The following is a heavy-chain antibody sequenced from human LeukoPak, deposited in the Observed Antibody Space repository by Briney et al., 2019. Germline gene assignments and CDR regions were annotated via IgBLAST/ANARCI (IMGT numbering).Heavy chain of an antibody. V-gene: IGHV3-21*01. CDR3: ARVGLLVNGAFDI. D-gene: IGHD4-23*01. Sequence: GGSLRLSCAASGFTFNTYTMHWVRQAPWKGLEWVSFISSRSSFIKYTDSVKGRFSISRDNANNSLFLQMNSLRGDDTALYYCARVGLLVNGAFDIWGQGTMVSVAS. CDR2: ISSRSSFI. CDR1: GFTFNTYT. J-gene: IGHJ3*02.